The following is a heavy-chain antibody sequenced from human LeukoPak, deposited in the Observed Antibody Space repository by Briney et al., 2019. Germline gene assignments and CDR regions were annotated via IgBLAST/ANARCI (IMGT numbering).Heavy chain of an antibody. Sequence: ASVKVSCKTSGYTFTDYYMHWVRLAPGQTLEWMGWISPKTGDTNYAQKFQGRVTMTRDTSISTAYLELASLTSDDTAVYYCARDGVYSRDFDAFDIWGQGTMVTVSS. CDR2: ISPKTGDT. CDR1: GYTFTDYY. CDR3: ARDGVYSRDFDAFDI. J-gene: IGHJ3*02. D-gene: IGHD6-13*01. V-gene: IGHV1-2*02.